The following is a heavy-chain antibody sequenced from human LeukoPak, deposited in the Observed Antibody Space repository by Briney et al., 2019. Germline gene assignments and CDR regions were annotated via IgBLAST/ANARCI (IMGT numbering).Heavy chain of an antibody. CDR2: ISDNGGHK. CDR1: GFTFSSYA. D-gene: IGHD2-21*02. J-gene: IGHJ4*02. V-gene: IGHV3-30*04. Sequence: GGSLRLSCAASGFTFSSYAMHWVRQAPGKGLEWVSVISDNGGHKYYADSVKGRFTISRDNSKNMLYLQMNSLRPEDTAVCYCARELAYCGGDCYPNNYYFDYWGQGTLVTVSS. CDR3: ARELAYCGGDCYPNNYYFDY.